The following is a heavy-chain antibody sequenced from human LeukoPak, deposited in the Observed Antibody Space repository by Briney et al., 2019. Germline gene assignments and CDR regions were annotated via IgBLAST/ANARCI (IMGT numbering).Heavy chain of an antibody. CDR1: GYSFTSYW. Sequence: GESLKISCKGSGYSFTSYWIGWVRQMPGKGLEWMGIIYPGDSDTRYSPSFQGQVTTSADKSISTAYLQWSSLKASDTAMYYCARITMVRGVIIHKYFDYWGQGTLVTVSS. CDR2: IYPGDSDT. D-gene: IGHD3-10*01. CDR3: ARITMVRGVIIHKYFDY. V-gene: IGHV5-51*01. J-gene: IGHJ4*02.